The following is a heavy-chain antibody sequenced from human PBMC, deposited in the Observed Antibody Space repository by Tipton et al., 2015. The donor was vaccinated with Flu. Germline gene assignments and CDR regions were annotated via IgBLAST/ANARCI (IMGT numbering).Heavy chain of an antibody. J-gene: IGHJ4*02. CDR1: GFTFSSYG. V-gene: IGHV3-33*08. Sequence: SLRLSCAASGFTFSSYGMHWVRQAPGKGLEWVAVIWYDGSNKYYADSVKGRFTISRDNSKNTLYLQMISLRAEDTAVYYCARDVDYYDSSGYLDYWGQGTLVTVSS. CDR2: IWYDGSNK. D-gene: IGHD3-22*01. CDR3: ARDVDYYDSSGYLDY.